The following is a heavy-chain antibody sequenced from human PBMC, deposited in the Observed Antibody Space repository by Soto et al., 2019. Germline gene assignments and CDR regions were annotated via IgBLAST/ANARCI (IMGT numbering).Heavy chain of an antibody. Sequence: GGSLRLSCAASGFTFSSYDMHWVRQATGKGLEWVSAIGTAGDTYYPGSVKGRFTISRENAKNSLYLQMNSLRAEDTAVYYCARGPLRYFDWLLGAQVDYYYGMDVWGQGTTVTVSS. J-gene: IGHJ6*02. CDR2: IGTAGDT. D-gene: IGHD3-9*01. V-gene: IGHV3-13*01. CDR3: ARGPLRYFDWLLGAQVDYYYGMDV. CDR1: GFTFSSYD.